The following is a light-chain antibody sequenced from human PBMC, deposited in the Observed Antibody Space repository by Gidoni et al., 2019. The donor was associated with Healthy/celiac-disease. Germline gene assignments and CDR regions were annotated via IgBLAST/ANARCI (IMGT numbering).Light chain of an antibody. Sequence: IVMTPSPDSLAVSLGERATINCKSSQSVLYSSHNKNYLAWYQQKPGQPPKLLIYWASTRESGVPDRFRGSGSGTDFTLTSSSLQAEDVAVYYCQQYDSTPPGTFGQGTKLEIK. J-gene: IGKJ2*01. CDR1: QSVLYSSHNKNY. V-gene: IGKV4-1*01. CDR3: QQYDSTPPGT. CDR2: WAS.